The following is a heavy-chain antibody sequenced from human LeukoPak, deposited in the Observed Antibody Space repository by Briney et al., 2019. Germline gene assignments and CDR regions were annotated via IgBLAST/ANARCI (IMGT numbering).Heavy chain of an antibody. CDR3: ARGRRRYFDWLLAGGHYYMDV. V-gene: IGHV1-2*02. D-gene: IGHD3-9*01. Sequence: GASVKVSCKASGYTFTGYYMHWVRQAPGQGLEWMGWINPNSGGTNYAQKFQGRVTMTRDTSISTAYMELSRLRSDDTAVYYCARGRRRYFDWLLAGGHYYMDVWGKGTTVTISS. CDR2: INPNSGGT. J-gene: IGHJ6*03. CDR1: GYTFTGYY.